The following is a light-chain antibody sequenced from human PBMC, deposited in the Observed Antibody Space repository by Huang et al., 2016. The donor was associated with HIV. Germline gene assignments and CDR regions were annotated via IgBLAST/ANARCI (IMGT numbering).Light chain of an antibody. CDR1: QSVSSSY. Sequence: EIVLTQSPGTLSLSPGERATLSCRASQSVSSSYLAWCQQKPGQAPRLLIYGASSRATGIPDRFRGSGSGTDFTLTISRLEPEDFAVYYCQQYGSSPWTFGQGTKVEIK. CDR2: GAS. CDR3: QQYGSSPWT. J-gene: IGKJ1*01. V-gene: IGKV3-20*01.